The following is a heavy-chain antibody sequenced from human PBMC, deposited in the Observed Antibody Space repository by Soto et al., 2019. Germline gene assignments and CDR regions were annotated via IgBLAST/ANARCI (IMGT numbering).Heavy chain of an antibody. Sequence: GASVKVSCKASGYTFTSYGISWVRQAPGQGLEWMGWISAYNGNTNYAQKLQGRVTMTTDTSTSTAYMELRSLRSDDTAVYYCALVVTAAYYYYGMDVWGQGTTVTVS. D-gene: IGHD2-2*01. CDR1: GYTFTSYG. CDR2: ISAYNGNT. J-gene: IGHJ6*02. CDR3: ALVVTAAYYYYGMDV. V-gene: IGHV1-18*01.